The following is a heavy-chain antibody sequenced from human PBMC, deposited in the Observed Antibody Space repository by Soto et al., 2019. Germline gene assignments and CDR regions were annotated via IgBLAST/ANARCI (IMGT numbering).Heavy chain of an antibody. CDR2: IRGFSPYT. J-gene: IGHJ6*04. V-gene: IGHV3-21*01. CDR1: GFTFRTYT. D-gene: IGHD3-10*01. CDR3: ARDRGYDAHDYYYNAMDV. Sequence: EVQLVESGGGLVKPGGSLRLSCISSGFTFRTYTMNWVRQAPGKGLEWVSGIRGFSPYTFYAESVRGRFTISRDNAKNSLFLLMESLRAEDTTVYYCARDRGYDAHDYYYNAMDVWGEGTTVTVSS.